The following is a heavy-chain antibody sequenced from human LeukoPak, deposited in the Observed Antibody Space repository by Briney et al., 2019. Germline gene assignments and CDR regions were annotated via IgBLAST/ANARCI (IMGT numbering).Heavy chain of an antibody. CDR3: ARGGVRGVIIGWFDP. V-gene: IGHV4-34*01. CDR2: INHSGST. D-gene: IGHD3-10*01. J-gene: IGHJ5*02. Sequence: SETLSLTCAVYGRSFSGYYWSWIRQPPGKGLEWIGEINHSGSTNYNPSLKSRVTISVDTSKNQFSLKLSSVTAADTAVYYCARGGVRGVIIGWFDPWGQGTLVTVSS. CDR1: GRSFSGYY.